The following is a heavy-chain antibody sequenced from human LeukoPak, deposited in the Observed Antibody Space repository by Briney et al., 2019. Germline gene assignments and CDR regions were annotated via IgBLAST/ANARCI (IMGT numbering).Heavy chain of an antibody. J-gene: IGHJ4*02. CDR3: ARERGYGYNHIDY. CDR1: GFTVSSNY. V-gene: IGHV3-53*01. CDR2: IYSGGST. D-gene: IGHD5-24*01. Sequence: GGSLRLSCAASGFTVSSNYMSWVRQAPGKGLEWVSVIYSGGSTYYADSVKGRFTISRDISKNTVYLQMNSLRAEDTAVYYCARERGYGYNHIDYWGQGTLVTVSS.